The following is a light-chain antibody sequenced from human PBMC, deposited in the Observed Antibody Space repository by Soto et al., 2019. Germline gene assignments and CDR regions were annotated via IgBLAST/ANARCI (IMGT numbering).Light chain of an antibody. CDR1: QGISTS. J-gene: IGKJ2*01. V-gene: IGKV1-39*01. CDR2: GAS. CDR3: QQSYSSPPT. Sequence: DIQMTQSPSSLSTSVGDKVSITCRASQGISTSLNWYQHKPGKAPNLLIYGASSSQSGVPSRFSGSGSGTDLTLTSTGLQAEDFATYYCQQSYSSPPTFGLGTKLEI.